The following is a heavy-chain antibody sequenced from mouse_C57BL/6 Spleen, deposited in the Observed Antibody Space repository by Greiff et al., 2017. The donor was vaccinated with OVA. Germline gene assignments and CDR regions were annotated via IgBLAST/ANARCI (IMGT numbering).Heavy chain of an antibody. V-gene: IGHV1-82*01. J-gene: IGHJ3*01. D-gene: IGHD2-4*01. CDR1: GYAFSSSW. CDR2: IYPGDGDT. Sequence: QVQLQQSGPELVKPGASVKISCKASGYAFSSSWMNWVKQRPGKGLEWIGRIYPGDGDTNYNGKFKGKATLTADKSTSTAYMQLSSLTSEDSAVYFCANDYEGAYWGQGTLVTVSA. CDR3: ANDYEGAY.